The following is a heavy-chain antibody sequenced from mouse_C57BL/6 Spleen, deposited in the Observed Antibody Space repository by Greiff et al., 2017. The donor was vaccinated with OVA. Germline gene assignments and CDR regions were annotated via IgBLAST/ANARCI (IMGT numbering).Heavy chain of an antibody. J-gene: IGHJ2*01. D-gene: IGHD1-1*01. CDR2: IDPENGDT. CDR3: TTSSTVVARFDY. V-gene: IGHV14-4*01. Sequence: VQLQQSGAELVRPGASVKLSCTASGFNIKDDYMHWVKQRPEPGLEWIGWIDPENGDTEYASKFQGTATITADTSSNTAYLQLSSLTSEDTAVYYCTTSSTVVARFDYWGQGTTLTVSS. CDR1: GFNIKDDY.